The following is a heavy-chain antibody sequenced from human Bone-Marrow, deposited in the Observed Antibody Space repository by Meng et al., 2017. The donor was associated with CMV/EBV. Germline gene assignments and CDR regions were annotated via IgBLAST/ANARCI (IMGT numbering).Heavy chain of an antibody. J-gene: IGHJ4*02. Sequence: FTCPHAWMSWIRQDPGKGLEWVGRIGSKAVDGTAAYAAPVKGRFTISRDDSQSTLFLQMNSLKTEDAAVYYCAPDASDSPDYYRVDYWGQGTLVTVSS. D-gene: IGHD3-22*01. CDR3: APDASDSPDYYRVDY. CDR1: FTCPHAW. CDR2: IGSKAVDGTA. V-gene: IGHV3-15*04.